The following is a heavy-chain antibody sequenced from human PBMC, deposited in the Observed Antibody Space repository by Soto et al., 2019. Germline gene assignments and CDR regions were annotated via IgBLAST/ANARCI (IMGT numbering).Heavy chain of an antibody. D-gene: IGHD2-15*01. CDR1: GGSISSYY. Sequence: SLTCTVSGGSISSYYWSWIRQPPGKRLEWIGYIYYSGSTNYNPSLKSRVTISVDTSKNQFSLKLSSVTAADTAVYYCARDIVVVVAATGHKYNWFDPWGQGTLVTVSS. CDR2: IYYSGST. V-gene: IGHV4-59*01. J-gene: IGHJ5*02. CDR3: ARDIVVVVAATGHKYNWFDP.